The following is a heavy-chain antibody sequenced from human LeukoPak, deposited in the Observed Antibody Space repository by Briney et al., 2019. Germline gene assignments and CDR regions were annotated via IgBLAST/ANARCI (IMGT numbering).Heavy chain of an antibody. Sequence: PGGSLRLSCAASGFTFSSYEMNWVRQAPGKGLEWVSYISISGRTIYYADSVKGRFTISRDNAKNSLYLQMNSLRAEDTAVYYCAREEYDSSGYRAFDVWGQGTMVTVSS. CDR1: GFTFSSYE. D-gene: IGHD3-22*01. V-gene: IGHV3-48*03. CDR3: AREEYDSSGYRAFDV. CDR2: ISISGRTI. J-gene: IGHJ3*01.